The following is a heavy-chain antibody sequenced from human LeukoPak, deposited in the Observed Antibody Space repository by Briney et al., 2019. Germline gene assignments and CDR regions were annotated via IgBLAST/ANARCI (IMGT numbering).Heavy chain of an antibody. V-gene: IGHV3-23*01. J-gene: IGHJ4*02. CDR3: AKEGTDYYDSSGYYYFPVDY. Sequence: PGGSLRLSCAASGFTFSRYTMTWVRQAPGKGLEWVSAISGSGGSAYYTDSVKGRFTISRDNSENTLYLQMNSLRAEDAAVYYCAKEGTDYYDSSGYYYFPVDYWGQGTLVTVSS. D-gene: IGHD3-22*01. CDR2: ISGSGGSA. CDR1: GFTFSRYT.